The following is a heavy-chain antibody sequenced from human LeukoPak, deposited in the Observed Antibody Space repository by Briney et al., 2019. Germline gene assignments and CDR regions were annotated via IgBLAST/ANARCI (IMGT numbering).Heavy chain of an antibody. Sequence: RSGGSLRLSCAASGFTFDDYGMTWVRQAPGKGLEWVSAITATSSSTHDADSVQGRFTISRDNSKNTLYLQMNSLRPEDTAIYYCAELGITMIGGVWGKGTTVTISS. J-gene: IGHJ6*04. CDR1: GFTFDDYG. V-gene: IGHV3-23*01. D-gene: IGHD3-10*02. CDR2: ITATSSST. CDR3: AELGITMIGGV.